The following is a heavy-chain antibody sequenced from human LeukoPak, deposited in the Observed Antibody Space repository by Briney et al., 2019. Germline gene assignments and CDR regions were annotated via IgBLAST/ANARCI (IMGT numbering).Heavy chain of an antibody. V-gene: IGHV4-31*03. Sequence: SQTLSLTCTVSGGSISSGGYYRSWIRQHPGKGLEWIGYIYYSGSTYYNPSLKSRVTISVDTSKNQFSLKLSSVTAADTAVYYCARVKIFGVVMPNWFDPWGQGTLVTVSS. CDR2: IYYSGST. D-gene: IGHD3-3*01. CDR1: GGSISSGGYY. J-gene: IGHJ5*02. CDR3: ARVKIFGVVMPNWFDP.